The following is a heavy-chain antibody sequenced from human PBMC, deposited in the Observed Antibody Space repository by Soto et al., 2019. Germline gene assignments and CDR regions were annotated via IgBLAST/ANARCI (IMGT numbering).Heavy chain of an antibody. D-gene: IGHD3-10*01. CDR1: GGSITGYY. V-gene: IGHV4-59*01. Sequence: SETLSLTCTVSGGSITGYYWAWIRQSPGKGLEWIGYIYYTGSAYYNPSLNSRVAISLDTSKNQFSLSLTSVSAADTAVYYCARDSLYGDFPFDIWGQGAMVTVSS. CDR2: IYYTGSA. CDR3: ARDSLYGDFPFDI. J-gene: IGHJ3*02.